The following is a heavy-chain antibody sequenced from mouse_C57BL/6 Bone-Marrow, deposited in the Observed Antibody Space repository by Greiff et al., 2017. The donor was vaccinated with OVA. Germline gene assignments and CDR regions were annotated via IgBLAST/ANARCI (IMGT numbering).Heavy chain of an antibody. CDR1: GYTFTDYY. Sequence: VQLQQSGPVLVKPGASVKMSCKASGYTFTDYYMNWVKQSHGKSLEWIGVINPYNGGTSSNQKFKGKATLTVDKSSSTAYMELNSLTSEDSAVYYCARKKNGYSLPWFAYWGQVTLVTVSA. J-gene: IGHJ3*01. CDR3: ARKKNGYSLPWFAY. CDR2: INPYNGGT. V-gene: IGHV1-19*01. D-gene: IGHD2-3*01.